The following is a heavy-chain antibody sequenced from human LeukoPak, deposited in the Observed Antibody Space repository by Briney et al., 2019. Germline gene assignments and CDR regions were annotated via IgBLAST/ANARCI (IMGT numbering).Heavy chain of an antibody. CDR3: ARERKGGRIAVAGTGAFDI. J-gene: IGHJ3*02. V-gene: IGHV3-30-3*01. Sequence: GGSLRLSCAASGFTFSSYAMHWVRQAPGKGLEWVAVISYDGSNKYYADSVKGRFTISRDNSKNTLYLQMNSLRAEDTAVYYCARERKGGRIAVAGTGAFDIWGQGTMVTVSS. CDR2: ISYDGSNK. D-gene: IGHD6-19*01. CDR1: GFTFSSYA.